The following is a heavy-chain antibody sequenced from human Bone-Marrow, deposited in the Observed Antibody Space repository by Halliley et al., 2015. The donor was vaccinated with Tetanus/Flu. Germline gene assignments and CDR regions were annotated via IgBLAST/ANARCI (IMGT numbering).Heavy chain of an antibody. CDR2: INYSGST. Sequence: TLSLTCTVSGGFDSTYYWSWIRKPPGKGLEWIGYINYSGSTNYNPSLKSRVTISEDTSKNQFSLKLSSVTAADTAVYYCAREDYDYVWGSYLHYWGQGTLVTVSS. CDR1: GGFDSTYY. CDR3: AREDYDYVWGSYLHY. J-gene: IGHJ4*02. V-gene: IGHV4-59*02. D-gene: IGHD3-16*02.